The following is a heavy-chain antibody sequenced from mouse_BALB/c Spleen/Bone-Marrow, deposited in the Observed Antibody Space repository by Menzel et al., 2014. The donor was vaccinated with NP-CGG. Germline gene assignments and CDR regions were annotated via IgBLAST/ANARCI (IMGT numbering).Heavy chain of an antibody. V-gene: IGHV1-80*01. CDR1: GYAFSVYW. Sequence: QVHAKQSGAELVRPGSSVKISCKASGYAFSVYWMNWVKRRPGQGLEWIGQIYPGDGDTNYNGKFKGRATLTADKSSNTAYMQLSSLTSEDSAVYFCARGGISVDYWGQGTTLTVSS. CDR2: IYPGDGDT. J-gene: IGHJ2*01. CDR3: ARGGISVDY.